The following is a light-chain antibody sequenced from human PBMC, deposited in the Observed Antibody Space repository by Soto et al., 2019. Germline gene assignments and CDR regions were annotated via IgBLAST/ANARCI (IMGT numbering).Light chain of an antibody. J-gene: IGKJ1*01. Sequence: EIVLTQSPGTLSVSLGDRATPSCRASQIISSNYLAWYQQKPGQAPRLLFYGASNRATGIPDRFSGSGSGTDFTLTISRQEPEDFAVYYCQQYGRSPPWTFGQGTKVDI. CDR2: GAS. CDR1: QIISSNY. V-gene: IGKV3-20*01. CDR3: QQYGRSPPWT.